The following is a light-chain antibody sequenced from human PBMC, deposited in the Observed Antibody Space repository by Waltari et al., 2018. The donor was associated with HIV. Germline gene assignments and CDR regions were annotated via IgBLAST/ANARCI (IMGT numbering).Light chain of an antibody. CDR3: ASYIIGHAFV. CDR2: DAN. V-gene: IGLV2-14*01. J-gene: IGLJ2*01. Sequence: QSAVTQPASVSGSLGQSITISCTRAHSPIPGYSYFSWYHHHPDRPPRLLIFDANSRPSGVSFRFSGSKSGDTAFLTISGLQVEDEADYYCASYIIGHAFVFGGGTKVTVL. CDR1: HSPIPGYSY.